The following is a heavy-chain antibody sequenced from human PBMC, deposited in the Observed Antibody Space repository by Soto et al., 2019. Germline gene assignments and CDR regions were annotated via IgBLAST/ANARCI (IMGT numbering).Heavy chain of an antibody. CDR2: ITDTSSVT. CDR3: ARDSRLGELSFPDY. V-gene: IGHV3-23*01. CDR1: GFTFSSRA. J-gene: IGHJ4*02. D-gene: IGHD3-16*02. Sequence: EVQLLESGGGLVQPGGSQRLSCTASGFTFSSRAMSWVRQAPGKGLEWVSAITDTSSVTYYADSVKGRFTISRDNSRNTLYLQMNSLRAEDTAVYYCARDSRLGELSFPDYWGQGTLVTVSS.